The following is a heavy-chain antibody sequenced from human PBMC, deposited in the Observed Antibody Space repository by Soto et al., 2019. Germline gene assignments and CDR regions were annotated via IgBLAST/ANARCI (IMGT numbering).Heavy chain of an antibody. CDR3: VRANYDFWSGPQPNWFDP. D-gene: IGHD3-3*01. CDR1: GGSISSYY. J-gene: IGHJ5*02. Sequence: SETLSLTCTVSGGSISSYYWSWIRQPPGKGLEWIGYIYYRGSTNYNPSLKSRVTISVDTSKNQFSLKLSSVTAADTAVYYCVRANYDFWSGPQPNWFDPWGQGTLVTVSS. CDR2: IYYRGST. V-gene: IGHV4-59*01.